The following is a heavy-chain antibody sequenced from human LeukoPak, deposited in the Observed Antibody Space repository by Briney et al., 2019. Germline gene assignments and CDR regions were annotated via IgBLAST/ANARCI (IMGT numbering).Heavy chain of an antibody. CDR1: GFTFDDYG. V-gene: IGHV3-20*04. CDR3: ARGYSGSYYYYMDV. CDR2: INWNGGST. J-gene: IGHJ6*03. Sequence: GGSLRLSCAASGFTFDDYGMSWVRQAPGKGLEWVSGINWNGGSTGYADPVKGRFTISRDNAKNSLYLQINSLRAEDTALYYCARGYSGSYYYYMDVWGKGTTVTVSS. D-gene: IGHD1-26*01.